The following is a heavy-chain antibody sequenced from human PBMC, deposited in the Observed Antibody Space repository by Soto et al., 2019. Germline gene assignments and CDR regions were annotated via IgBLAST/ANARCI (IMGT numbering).Heavy chain of an antibody. CDR2: ISYDGSNK. Sequence: GGSLRLSCAASGFTFSSYAMHWVRQAPGKGLEWVAVISYDGSNKYYADSVKGRFTISRDNSKNTLYLQMNSLRAEDTAVYYCARDPWWFLEIKRGMDVWGQGTTVTVSS. J-gene: IGHJ6*02. D-gene: IGHD3-3*01. CDR3: ARDPWWFLEIKRGMDV. CDR1: GFTFSSYA. V-gene: IGHV3-30-3*01.